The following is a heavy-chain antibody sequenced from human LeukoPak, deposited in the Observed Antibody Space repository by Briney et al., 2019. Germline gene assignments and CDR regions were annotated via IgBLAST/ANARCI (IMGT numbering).Heavy chain of an antibody. CDR3: ARDLSVYYYYYFDF. J-gene: IGHJ4*02. Sequence: PSETLSLTCTVSDYSIGSGYSWGWIRPPPGKGLEWIATISHDGTTFYNPSLKSRVTMTLDTSRNQFSLRLSSVTAADTAVYYCARDLSVYYYYYFDFWGQGTLVTVSS. CDR1: DYSIGSGYS. D-gene: IGHD3-22*01. V-gene: IGHV4-38-2*02. CDR2: ISHDGTT.